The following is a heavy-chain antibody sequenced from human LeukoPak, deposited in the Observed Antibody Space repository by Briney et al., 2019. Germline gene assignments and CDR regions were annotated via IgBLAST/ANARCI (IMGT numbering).Heavy chain of an antibody. Sequence: GGSLRLSCVASGFTFSSYWMSWVRQAPGKGLEWVANKKQVGSEKYYVDSVKGRFTISRDNAKKSLDLQMNSLRDEDTAVYYCARDHRSGSGSGTQANDYWGQGTLVTVSS. CDR1: GFTFSSYW. J-gene: IGHJ4*02. V-gene: IGHV3-7*01. CDR3: ARDHRSGSGSGTQANDY. D-gene: IGHD3-10*01. CDR2: KKQVGSEK.